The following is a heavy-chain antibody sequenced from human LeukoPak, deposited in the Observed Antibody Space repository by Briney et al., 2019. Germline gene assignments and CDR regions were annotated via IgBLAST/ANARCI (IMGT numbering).Heavy chain of an antibody. V-gene: IGHV3-48*02. CDR2: ISSSSSII. Sequence: PGGSLRLSCAASGXTFSSYSVNWVRQAPGKGLEWVSFISSSSSIIYYADSVKGRFTISRDNAKNSLYLQMNSLRDEDTAVYYCARKVGYSIVSMDVWGQGTTVTVSS. CDR3: ARKVGYSIVSMDV. J-gene: IGHJ6*02. D-gene: IGHD2/OR15-2a*01. CDR1: GXTFSSYS.